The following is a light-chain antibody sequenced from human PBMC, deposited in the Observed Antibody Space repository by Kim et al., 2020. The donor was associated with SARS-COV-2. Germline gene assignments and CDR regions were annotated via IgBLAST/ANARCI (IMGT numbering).Light chain of an antibody. CDR2: DAS. CDR1: QSISSW. J-gene: IGKJ1*01. Sequence: SASVGARVTITCRASQSISSWLAWYQQKPGKAPKLLIYDASSLESGVPSRFSGSGSGTEFTLTISSLQPDDFATYYCQQYNSYRTFGQGTKVEIK. V-gene: IGKV1-5*01. CDR3: QQYNSYRT.